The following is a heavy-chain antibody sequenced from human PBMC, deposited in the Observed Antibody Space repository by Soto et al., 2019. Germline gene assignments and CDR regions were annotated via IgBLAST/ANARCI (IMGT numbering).Heavy chain of an antibody. V-gene: IGHV4-61*08. Sequence: SETLSLTCTVSGGSISSGGYYWSWIRQPPGKGLEYIGYLYYSGSTNYNPSLKSRVTISVDTPKNQFSLKLTSVTAADTAIYYCARGQAFWTGYYRMPYYFDYWGQGTLVTVSS. CDR1: GGSISSGGYY. CDR2: LYYSGST. J-gene: IGHJ4*02. CDR3: ARGQAFWTGYYRMPYYFDY. D-gene: IGHD3-3*01.